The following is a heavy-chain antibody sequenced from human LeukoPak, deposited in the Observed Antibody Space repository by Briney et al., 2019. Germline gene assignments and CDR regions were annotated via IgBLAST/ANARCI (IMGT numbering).Heavy chain of an antibody. J-gene: IGHJ5*02. CDR3: AINHYDSKRLLLLGWFDP. Sequence: GGSLTLSCAASGFSFSNYGMSWFRQAPGKGLEWVSTINTRADETHYADSVRGRFTIFRDNSKSTLALHMSNLRVEDTAVYYCAINHYDSKRLLLLGWFDPWGQGTLVTVSS. D-gene: IGHD3-22*01. CDR2: INTRADET. CDR1: GFSFSNYG. V-gene: IGHV3-23*01.